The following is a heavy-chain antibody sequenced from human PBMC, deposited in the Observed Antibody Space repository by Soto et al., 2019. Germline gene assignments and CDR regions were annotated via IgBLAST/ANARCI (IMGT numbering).Heavy chain of an antibody. CDR1: GFTFRNYG. J-gene: IGHJ3*02. CDR2: ISNTGDVT. CDR3: AKDRMIVDPLGFDI. V-gene: IGHV3-23*01. Sequence: EVLLLESGGGVVQPGGSLRLSCAVSGFTFRNYGMSWVRQTPGKGLEWVSSISNTGDVTYYPDSVKGRFTISRDNSKNALNLQMNSLRAEDTAVYYCAKDRMIVDPLGFDIWGQGTLVTVSS. D-gene: IGHD3-22*01.